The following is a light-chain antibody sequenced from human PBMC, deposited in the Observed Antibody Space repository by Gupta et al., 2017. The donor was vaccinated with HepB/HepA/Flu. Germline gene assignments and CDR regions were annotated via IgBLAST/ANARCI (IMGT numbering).Light chain of an antibody. CDR1: SSDIVASNH. J-gene: IGLJ2*01. V-gene: IGLV2-14*03. CDR3: TSYTFTRTWV. CDR2: DVT. Sequence: QSALTQPASVSGSPGQSITISCTGASSDIVASNHVSWYQQHPGKAPKLLIYDVTNRPSEVSNRFSGSKSGNTASLTISGLQAEDEADYYCTSYTFTRTWVFGGGTKLTV.